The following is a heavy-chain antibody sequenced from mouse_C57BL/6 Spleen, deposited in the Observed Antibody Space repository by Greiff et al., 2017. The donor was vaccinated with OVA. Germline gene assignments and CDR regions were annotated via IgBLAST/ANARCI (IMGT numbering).Heavy chain of an antibody. CDR2: IDPSDSYT. V-gene: IGHV1-50*01. CDR1: GYTFTSYW. D-gene: IGHD1-1*01. J-gene: IGHJ1*03. CDR3: ARRRGSSHWYFDV. Sequence: QVQLQQPGAELVKPGASVKLSCKASGYTFTSYWMQWVKQRPGQGLEWIGEIDPSDSYTNYNQKFKGKATLTVDTSSSTAYRQLSSLTSEDSAVYYCARRRGSSHWYFDVWGTGTTVTVSS.